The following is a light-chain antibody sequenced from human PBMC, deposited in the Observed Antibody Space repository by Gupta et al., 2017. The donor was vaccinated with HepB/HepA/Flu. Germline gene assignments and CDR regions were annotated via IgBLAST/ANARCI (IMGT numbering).Light chain of an antibody. J-gene: IGLJ3*02. CDR3: ETRDSNSRV. CDR1: SGHSHYM. CDR2: VESSGKY. Sequence: PVLSPSSSPSSSLGSSVQLTSTLSSGHSHYMIEWHQQQPGKAPRYLMKVESSGKYRKGSELPDRFSGSSSGADRYLTISDLQDEDEDDYYCETRDSNSRVFGGGTKVTVL. V-gene: IGLV4-60*02.